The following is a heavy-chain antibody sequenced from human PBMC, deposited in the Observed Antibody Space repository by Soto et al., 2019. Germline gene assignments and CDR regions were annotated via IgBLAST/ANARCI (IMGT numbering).Heavy chain of an antibody. CDR2: IYYSGST. J-gene: IGHJ6*02. CDR3: ARLYGYCVSTNCHGYYGMDV. D-gene: IGHD2-2*03. V-gene: IGHV4-59*08. Sequence: SSETLSLTCTVSGGSISSYYWSWIRQPPGKGLEWIGYIYYSGSTNYNPSLKSRVTISVDTSKNEFSLKLSSVTAADTAVYYCARLYGYCVSTNCHGYYGMDVWGQGTTVTVSS. CDR1: GGSISSYY.